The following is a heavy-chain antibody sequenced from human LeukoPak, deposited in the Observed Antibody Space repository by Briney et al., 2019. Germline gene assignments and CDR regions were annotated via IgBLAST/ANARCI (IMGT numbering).Heavy chain of an antibody. V-gene: IGHV4-34*01. CDR1: GGSFSGYY. CDR3: ARLSTYSSSWYYGMDV. Sequence: SETLSLTCAVYGGSFSGYYWSWIRQPPGKGLEWIGEINHSGSTNYNPSLKSRVTISVDTYKNQFSLKLSSVTAADTAVYYCARLSTYSSSWYYGMDVWGQGTTVTVSS. J-gene: IGHJ6*02. CDR2: INHSGST. D-gene: IGHD6-13*01.